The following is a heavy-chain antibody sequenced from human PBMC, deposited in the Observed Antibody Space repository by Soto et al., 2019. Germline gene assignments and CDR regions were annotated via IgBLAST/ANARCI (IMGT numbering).Heavy chain of an antibody. CDR3: VRSRQMECGNDYGLEV. CDR1: GVSLNTADTW. V-gene: IGHV4-30-4*01. J-gene: IGHJ6*02. D-gene: IGHD1-1*01. CDR2: YHSGGST. Sequence: QVQLQESGSVLVKPSQSLSLTCTVSGVSLNTADTWWSWIRQSPGKGLEFIGYYHSGGSTYYDASFRSRVIISADTSNSQFSLKLRSVSVADTAVYFCVRSRQMECGNDYGLEVWGHWTTVTVSS.